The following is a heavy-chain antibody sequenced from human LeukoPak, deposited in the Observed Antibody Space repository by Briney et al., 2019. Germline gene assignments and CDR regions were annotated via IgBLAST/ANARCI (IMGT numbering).Heavy chain of an antibody. CDR2: IGASGGNI. Sequence: GGSLRLSCAASGFTFSSYGMSWVRQAPGKGLEWVSYIGASGGNIFYADSVKGRFTISRDNSKNTLFLQMNSLRAEDTALYYCATQSPDYSIGPSYGSFDIWGQGTMVTVSS. CDR3: ATQSPDYSIGPSYGSFDI. CDR1: GFTFSSYG. D-gene: IGHD3-10*01. J-gene: IGHJ3*02. V-gene: IGHV3-23*01.